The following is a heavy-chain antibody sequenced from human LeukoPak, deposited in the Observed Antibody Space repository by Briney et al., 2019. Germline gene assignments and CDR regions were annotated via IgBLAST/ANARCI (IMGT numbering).Heavy chain of an antibody. J-gene: IGHJ5*02. CDR1: GYSISSGYY. CDR2: IYHSGST. D-gene: IGHD5-18*01. CDR3: ARQQRAGYSYGYQTLGNWFDP. V-gene: IGHV4-38-2*01. Sequence: SSETLSLTCAVSGYSISSGYYWGWLRQPPGKGLEWIGSIYHSGSTYYNPSLKSRVTIAVDTSKNQFSLKLSSVTAADTAVYYWARQQRAGYSYGYQTLGNWFDPWGQGTLVTVSS.